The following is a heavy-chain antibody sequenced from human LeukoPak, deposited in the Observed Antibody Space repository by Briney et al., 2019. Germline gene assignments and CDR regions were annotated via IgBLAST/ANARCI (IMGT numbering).Heavy chain of an antibody. D-gene: IGHD3-22*01. CDR1: NGSFSDYY. J-gene: IGHJ4*02. Sequence: SETLSLTCAVYNGSFSDYYWSWIRQPPGKGLEWIGEINHSGSTNYNPSLKSRVTISVDTSKNQFSLKLSSVTAADTAVYYCARFYYDSTGLETYFDYWGQGTLVTVSS. CDR3: ARFYYDSTGLETYFDY. CDR2: INHSGST. V-gene: IGHV4-34*01.